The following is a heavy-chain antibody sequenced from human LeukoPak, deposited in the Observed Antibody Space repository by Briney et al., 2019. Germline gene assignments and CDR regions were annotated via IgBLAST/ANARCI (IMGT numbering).Heavy chain of an antibody. CDR1: GFTFDDYG. CDR2: VIWSGGST. J-gene: IGHJ4*02. CDR3: ARGTQQWLAPFDY. D-gene: IGHD6-19*01. Sequence: GGSLRLSCAASGFTFDDYGMSWVRQAPGKGLEWVSGVIWSGGSTGYADSVKGRFTISRDNAKNSLYLQMNSLRADDTALYYCARGTQQWLAPFDYWGREPWSPSPQ. V-gene: IGHV3-20*04.